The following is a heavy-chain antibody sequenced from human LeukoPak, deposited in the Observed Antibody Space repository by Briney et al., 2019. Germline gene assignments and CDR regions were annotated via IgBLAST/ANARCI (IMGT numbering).Heavy chain of an antibody. J-gene: IGHJ4*02. Sequence: PSGTLSLTCAVSGGSGGSISSSNFWSWVRQPPGKGLEWIGEIYHSGSTNYNPSLKSRVTISVDKSKNQFSLKLNSVTAADTAVYYCARAGQGYCSSASCFLSLDYWGQGTLVTVSS. CDR3: ARAGQGYCSSASCFLSLDY. V-gene: IGHV4-4*02. CDR1: GGSGGSISSSNF. D-gene: IGHD2-2*01. CDR2: IYHSGST.